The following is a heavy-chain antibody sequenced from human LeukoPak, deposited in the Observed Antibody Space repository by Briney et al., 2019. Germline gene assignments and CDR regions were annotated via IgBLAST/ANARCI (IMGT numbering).Heavy chain of an antibody. J-gene: IGHJ4*02. V-gene: IGHV3-21*01. CDR1: GFTFSSYS. CDR3: ARTDSGSYYVHFDS. Sequence: GGSLRLSCAASGFTFSSYSMNWVRQAPGTGLEWVSSISSSSSYINYADSVKGRFTISRDNAKNSLYLHMNSLRAEDTAVYYCARTDSGSYYVHFDSWGQGTLVTVSS. D-gene: IGHD1-26*01. CDR2: ISSSSSYI.